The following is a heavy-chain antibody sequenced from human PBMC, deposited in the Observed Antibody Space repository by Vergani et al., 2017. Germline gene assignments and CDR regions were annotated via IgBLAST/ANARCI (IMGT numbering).Heavy chain of an antibody. CDR2: INTSGGST. CDR1: GYTFTSYY. Sequence: QVQLVQSGAEVKKPGASVKVSCKASGYTFTSYYMHWVRHAPGQGLEWMGIINTSGGSTSYAQKFQGRVTMTRDTSTSPLYMELSSLRSEDTAVYYFARDTLQLWLPVPASAPGDYGMDVWGQGTTVTVSS. J-gene: IGHJ6*02. CDR3: ARDTLQLWLPVPASAPGDYGMDV. D-gene: IGHD5-18*01. V-gene: IGHV1-46*03.